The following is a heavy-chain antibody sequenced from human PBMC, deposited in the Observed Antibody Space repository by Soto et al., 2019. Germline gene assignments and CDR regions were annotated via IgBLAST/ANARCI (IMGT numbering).Heavy chain of an antibody. CDR2: ISTFNGKT. Sequence: QVQRVQSGAEVKKPGASVKVSCKASGYTFISYGISWVRQAPGQGLEWMGWISTFNGKTNYAQNVQGRVTMTTDTSTTTAYMELRSLKSDDTAVYYCARDRVPKSSGYFPFDYWGQGTLVTVSS. J-gene: IGHJ4*02. V-gene: IGHV1-18*01. CDR3: ARDRVPKSSGYFPFDY. D-gene: IGHD3-22*01. CDR1: GYTFISYG.